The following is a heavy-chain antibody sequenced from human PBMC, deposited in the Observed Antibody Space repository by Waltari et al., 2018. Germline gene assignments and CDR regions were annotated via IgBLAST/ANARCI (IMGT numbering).Heavy chain of an antibody. V-gene: IGHV3-21*01. CDR2: ITRSSNYI. J-gene: IGHJ3*02. CDR3: VRKGYCSSTNCLDAFDI. D-gene: IGHD2-2*01. Sequence: EVQLVESGGGLVKPGGSLRVSCAASGFIFSTYTMNWVRQAPGKGLEWVSSITRSSNYIHYADSVKGRFTISRDNANSSLSLQMDSLRAEDTAVYYCVRKGYCSSTNCLDAFDIWGQGTMVTVSS. CDR1: GFIFSTYT.